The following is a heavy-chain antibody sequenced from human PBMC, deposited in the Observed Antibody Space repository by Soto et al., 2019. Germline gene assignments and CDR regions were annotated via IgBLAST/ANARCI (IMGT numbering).Heavy chain of an antibody. V-gene: IGHV4-34*01. CDR2: INHSGST. CDR3: ARRKRGYSYGVASDI. J-gene: IGHJ3*02. D-gene: IGHD5-18*01. CDR1: GGSFSGYY. Sequence: PSETLSLTCAVYGGSFSGYYWSWIRQPPGKGLEWIGEINHSGSTNYNPSLKSRVTISVDTSKNQFSLKLSSVTAADTAVYYCARRKRGYSYGVASDIWGQGTMVTVSS.